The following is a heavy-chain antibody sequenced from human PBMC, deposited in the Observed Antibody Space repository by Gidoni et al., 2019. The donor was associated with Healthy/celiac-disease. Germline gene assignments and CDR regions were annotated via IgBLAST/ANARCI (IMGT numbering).Heavy chain of an antibody. V-gene: IGHV3-23*01. CDR3: AKRDGSNGLDAFDI. Sequence: EVQRLVSGGGLVQPGGSLRLSCAASGFAFGSYAMGWVRKEPGQGLDLFSASSVSGGSTYYADSVQGRFTISRDNSKNTLYLQMTSLRADDTAVYYCAKRDGSNGLDAFDIWGQGTMVTVSS. CDR1: GFAFGSYA. D-gene: IGHD2-8*01. J-gene: IGHJ3*02. CDR2: SSVSGGST.